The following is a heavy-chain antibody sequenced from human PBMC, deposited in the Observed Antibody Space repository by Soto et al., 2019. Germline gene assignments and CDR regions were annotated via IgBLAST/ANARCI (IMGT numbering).Heavy chain of an antibody. J-gene: IGHJ5*01. D-gene: IGHD5-18*01. CDR1: GFIFRSYA. CDR3: AKAGVGGFRGWDTFNWFDS. Sequence: PGGSLRLSCAASGFIFRSYAMNWVRQAPGKGLERASGISGSGDSTYYADAVKGRFTISRDNSKNTLFLQMNSLRDDDGAVYYCAKAGVGGFRGWDTFNWFDSWGQGILVTVSS. V-gene: IGHV3-23*01. CDR2: ISGSGDST.